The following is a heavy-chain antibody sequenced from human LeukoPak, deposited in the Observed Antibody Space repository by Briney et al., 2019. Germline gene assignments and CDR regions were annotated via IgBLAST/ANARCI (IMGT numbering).Heavy chain of an antibody. CDR1: GITLRNSG. CDR2: ISGRGGGT. Sequence: GGSLRLSCAVRGITLRNSGMSWGRQALRERVEWVAGISGRGGGTKYADSVKGRFTISRDNSKNTLYLQMTSLRAEDTAVYFCAKRGVVIRVILVGFHKEANYFESWGQGALVTVSS. V-gene: IGHV3-23*01. J-gene: IGHJ4*02. CDR3: AKRGVVIRVILVGFHKEANYFES. D-gene: IGHD3-22*01.